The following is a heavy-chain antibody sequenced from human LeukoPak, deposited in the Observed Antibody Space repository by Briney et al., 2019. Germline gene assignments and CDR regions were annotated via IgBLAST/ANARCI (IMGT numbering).Heavy chain of an antibody. Sequence: GGSLRLSCAASGFTFSSYAMHWVRQAPGKGLEWVAVISYDGSNKYYADSVKGRFTISRDNSKNTLYLQMNSLRAEDTAVYYCARERTAAAGLSFFDYWGQGTLVTVSS. J-gene: IGHJ4*02. CDR3: ARERTAAAGLSFFDY. V-gene: IGHV3-30-3*01. CDR1: GFTFSSYA. CDR2: ISYDGSNK. D-gene: IGHD6-13*01.